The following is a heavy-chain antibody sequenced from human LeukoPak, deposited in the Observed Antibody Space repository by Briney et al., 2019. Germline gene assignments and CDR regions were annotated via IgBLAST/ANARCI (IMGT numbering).Heavy chain of an antibody. V-gene: IGHV3-7*01. CDR2: IKQDGSEK. CDR3: ASLVAPYDFWSGYYPDY. J-gene: IGHJ4*02. Sequence: PGGSLRLSCAASGFTSSTDWMTWVRQAPGKGLEWVANIKQDGSEKYYVDSVKGRFTISRDNAKNSLYLQMNSLRAEDTAVYYCASLVAPYDFWSGYYPDYWGQGTLVTVSS. D-gene: IGHD3-3*01. CDR1: GFTSSTDW.